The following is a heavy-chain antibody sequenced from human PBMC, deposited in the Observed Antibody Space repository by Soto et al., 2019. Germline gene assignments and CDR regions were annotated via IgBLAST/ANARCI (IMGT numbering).Heavy chain of an antibody. D-gene: IGHD3-10*01. CDR3: ARGKGYYYGSGNNWFDP. J-gene: IGHJ5*02. CDR2: IYHSGST. Sequence: SETLSLTCAVSGGSISSGGYSWSWIRQPPGKGLEWIGYIYHSGSTYYNPSLKSRVTISVDRSKNQFSLKLSSVTAADTAVYYCARGKGYYYGSGNNWFDPWGQGTLVTVSS. V-gene: IGHV4-30-2*01. CDR1: GGSISSGGYS.